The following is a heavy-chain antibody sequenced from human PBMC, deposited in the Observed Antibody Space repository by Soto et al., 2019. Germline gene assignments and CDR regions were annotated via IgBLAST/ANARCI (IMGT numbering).Heavy chain of an antibody. CDR3: ARHSGSPGDYFDY. V-gene: IGHV5-10-1*01. CDR2: IDPSDSYT. Sequence: PGESLKVSCKGSGYSFTSYWISWVRQMPGKGLEWMGRIDPSDSYTNYSPSFQGHVTISADKSISTAYLQWSSLKASDTAMYYCARHSGSPGDYFDYCGQGTLVTVSA. D-gene: IGHD6-6*01. CDR1: GYSFTSYW. J-gene: IGHJ4*02.